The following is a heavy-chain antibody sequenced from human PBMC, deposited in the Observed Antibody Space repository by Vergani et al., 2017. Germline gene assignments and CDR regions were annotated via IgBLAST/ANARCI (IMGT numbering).Heavy chain of an antibody. D-gene: IGHD2-2*01. V-gene: IGHV3-30*04. Sequence: VQLAESGGGVVQPGRSLRLSCAPSGFTFSSYAMHWVRQAPGKGLEWVAVISYDGSNKYYADSVKGRFTIFRDNSKNTLYLRMNSLRAEDTAVYYCARDPCSSTSCVTCCDYWGQGTLVSVSA. J-gene: IGHJ4*02. CDR2: ISYDGSNK. CDR3: ARDPCSSTSCVTCCDY. CDR1: GFTFSSYA.